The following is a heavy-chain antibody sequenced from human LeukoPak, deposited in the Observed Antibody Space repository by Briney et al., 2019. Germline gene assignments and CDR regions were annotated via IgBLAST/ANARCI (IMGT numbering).Heavy chain of an antibody. J-gene: IGHJ6*02. V-gene: IGHV1-69*13. CDR3: ARETPVLVPAYYYGMDV. Sequence: ASVKVSCKASGGTFSSYAISWVRQAPGQGLEWMGGIIPIFGTANYAQKFQGRVTITADESTSTAYMELSSLRSEDTAVYYCARETPVLVPAYYYGMDVWGQGTTVTVSS. CDR2: IIPIFGTA. D-gene: IGHD4/OR15-4a*01. CDR1: GGTFSSYA.